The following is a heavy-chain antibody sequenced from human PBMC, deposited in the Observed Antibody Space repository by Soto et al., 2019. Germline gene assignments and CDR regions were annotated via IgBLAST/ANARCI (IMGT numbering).Heavy chain of an antibody. V-gene: IGHV3-23*01. J-gene: IGHJ5*02. CDR2: LIGGHYGS. Sequence: PGGSLRLSCTASGFTPQNYAMAWVRQAPGKGLEWVSTLIGGHYGSAYSYSVKGRFTVSRANSKTCLYLQMNSLGVEDTAMYFCAKGKSTGDIDWFDPWGQGSLVTVSS. CDR1: GFTPQNYA. CDR3: AKGKSTGDIDWFDP. D-gene: IGHD3-10*01.